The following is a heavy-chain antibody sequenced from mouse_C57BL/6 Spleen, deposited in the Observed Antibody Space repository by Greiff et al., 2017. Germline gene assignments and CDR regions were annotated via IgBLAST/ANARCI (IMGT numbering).Heavy chain of an antibody. CDR3: ARDGTSTDFDY. CDR2: INPSTGGT. J-gene: IGHJ2*01. Sequence: VQLQQSGPELVKPGASVKISCKASGYSFTGYYMNWVKQSPEKSLEWIGEINPSTGGTTYNQKFKAKATLTVDKSSSTAYMQLKSLTSEDSAVYYCARDGTSTDFDYWGQGTTLTVSS. V-gene: IGHV1-42*01. CDR1: GYSFTGYY. D-gene: IGHD2-14*01.